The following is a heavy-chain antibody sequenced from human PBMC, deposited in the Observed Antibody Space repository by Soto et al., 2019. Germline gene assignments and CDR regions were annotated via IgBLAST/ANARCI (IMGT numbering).Heavy chain of an antibody. CDR1: GFTFSNYW. Sequence: PGGSLRLSCAASGFTFSNYWMHWVRQAPGKGLVWVSRLHNDGRFTNYADSVKGRFTISRDNAKNTVYLQMNSLRAEDTAVYYCARAFSPNSSGWDAFDIWGQGTQVTVSS. V-gene: IGHV3-74*01. CDR3: ARAFSPNSSGWDAFDI. D-gene: IGHD6-19*01. J-gene: IGHJ3*02. CDR2: LHNDGRFT.